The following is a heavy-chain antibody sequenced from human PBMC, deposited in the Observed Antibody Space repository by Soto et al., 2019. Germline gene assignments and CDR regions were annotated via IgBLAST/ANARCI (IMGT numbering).Heavy chain of an antibody. CDR1: GFTFSSYG. V-gene: IGHV3-33*06. CDR3: AKNTWEV. Sequence: GGSLRLSCAASGFTFSSYGMHWVRQAPGKGLEWVAVIWYDGTNKDYGDSVKGRFTISRDNSKNTLYLQMNSLRAEDTAVYYCAKNTWEVWGQGTLVTVSS. D-gene: IGHD1-26*01. J-gene: IGHJ4*02. CDR2: IWYDGTNK.